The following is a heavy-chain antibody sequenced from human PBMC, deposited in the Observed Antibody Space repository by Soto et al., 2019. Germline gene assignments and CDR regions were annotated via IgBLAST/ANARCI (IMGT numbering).Heavy chain of an antibody. Sequence: ASVKVSCKASGYTFASYYIHWVRQAPGQKLEWMGILNPSGGSTAFAQKFQGRVTMTRDTSTSTVYMELSSLRSEDTAVYYWPMSYSTSRYYFDYWGQGTLVTVSS. V-gene: IGHV1-46*01. CDR1: GYTFASYY. D-gene: IGHD1-26*01. J-gene: IGHJ4*02. CDR3: PMSYSTSRYYFDY. CDR2: LNPSGGST.